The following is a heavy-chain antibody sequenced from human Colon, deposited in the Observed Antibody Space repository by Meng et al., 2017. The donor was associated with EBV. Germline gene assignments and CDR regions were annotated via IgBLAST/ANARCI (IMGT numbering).Heavy chain of an antibody. V-gene: IGHV1-18*01. Sequence: QVQLLQSGAEVKTPGASVKVSCKASGFTFTTYGFTWVRQAPGRGLEWMGWISANKGDRHNAQKFQDRVTLTTDTSTTTVYMELRSLRSDDTAVYFCARKPTSAAMDYWGQGTLVTVSS. CDR2: ISANKGDR. CDR3: ARKPTSAAMDY. CDR1: GFTFTTYG. D-gene: IGHD6-13*01. J-gene: IGHJ4*02.